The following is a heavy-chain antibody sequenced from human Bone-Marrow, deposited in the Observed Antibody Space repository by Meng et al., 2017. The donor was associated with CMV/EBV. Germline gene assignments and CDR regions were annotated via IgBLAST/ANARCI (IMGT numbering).Heavy chain of an antibody. D-gene: IGHD6-6*01. V-gene: IGHV3-30*02. CDR2: IRYDGSNK. J-gene: IGHJ6*02. Sequence: GESLKISCAASGFTFSSYGMHWVRQAPGKGLEWVAFIRYDGSNKYYADSVKGGFTISRDNSKNTLYLQMNSLRAEDTAVYYCAKPIAARGRYGMDVWGQGTTVTVSS. CDR3: AKPIAARGRYGMDV. CDR1: GFTFSSYG.